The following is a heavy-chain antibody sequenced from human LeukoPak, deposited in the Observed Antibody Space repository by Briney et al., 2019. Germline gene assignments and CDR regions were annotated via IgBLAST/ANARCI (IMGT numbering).Heavy chain of an antibody. J-gene: IGHJ4*02. Sequence: PSETLSLTCTVSGGSISSYYWSWIRQPPGKGLGWIGYIYYSGSTNYNPSPKSRVTISVDTSKNQFSLKLSSVTAADTAVYYCARGSSGGWYYFDYWGQGTLVTVSS. V-gene: IGHV4-59*01. CDR2: IYYSGST. CDR3: ARGSSGGWYYFDY. D-gene: IGHD6-19*01. CDR1: GGSISSYY.